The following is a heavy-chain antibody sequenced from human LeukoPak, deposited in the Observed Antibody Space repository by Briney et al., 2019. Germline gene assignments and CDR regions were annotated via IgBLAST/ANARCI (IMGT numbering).Heavy chain of an antibody. V-gene: IGHV3-64D*06. CDR1: GFTFSSYT. D-gene: IGHD3-9*01. Sequence: GGSLRLSCSASGFTFSSYTVHWVRQAPGKGLEFVSAITSTGGDTYYADSVTGRFTLSRDNSKNTLYLQMSSLRAEDTAVYYCVIVRGYFDSSGTDYWGQGTLVTVSS. J-gene: IGHJ4*02. CDR3: VIVRGYFDSSGTDY. CDR2: ITSTGGDT.